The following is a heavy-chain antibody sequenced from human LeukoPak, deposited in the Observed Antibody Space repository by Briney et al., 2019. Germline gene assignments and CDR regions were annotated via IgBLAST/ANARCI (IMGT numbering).Heavy chain of an antibody. J-gene: IGHJ6*02. D-gene: IGHD3-10*01. CDR2: MNPNSGNT. CDR3: ARGMVRGVISYYYGMDV. Sequence: GASVKVSCKASGYTFTSYDINWVRQATGQGLEWMGWMNPNSGNTGYAQKFQGRVTMTRNTSISTAYMELSSLRSEDTAVYYCARGMVRGVISYYYGMDVWGQGTTATVSS. CDR1: GYTFTSYD. V-gene: IGHV1-8*01.